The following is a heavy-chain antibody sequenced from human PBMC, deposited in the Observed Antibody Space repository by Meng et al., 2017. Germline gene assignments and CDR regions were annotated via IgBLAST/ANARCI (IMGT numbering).Heavy chain of an antibody. CDR1: GYSISSGHY. J-gene: IGHJ3*02. Sequence: SETLSLTCTVSGYSISSGHYWGWIRQPPGKGLEWIGSIYHSGSTYYNPTLKSRVTISVDTSKNQFSLKLSSVTAADTAVYYCARGRPLLYCSGGSCYYAFDIWGQGTMVTVSS. CDR2: IYHSGST. CDR3: ARGRPLLYCSGGSCYYAFDI. V-gene: IGHV4-38-2*02. D-gene: IGHD2-15*01.